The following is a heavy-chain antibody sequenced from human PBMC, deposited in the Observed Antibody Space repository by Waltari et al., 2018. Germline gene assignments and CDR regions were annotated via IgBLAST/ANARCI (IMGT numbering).Heavy chain of an antibody. CDR3: ARAGFDHQSSGYGMDV. CDR1: GFTFSDVY. Sequence: QVQLVESGGRFVKPGGSLRLSCAAPGFTFSDVYLFWIRQVPGRGLEGVAYMSSTREIIYYADSVRGRFTISRDNARKSLYLDMNSLRAEDTAVYYCARAGFDHQSSGYGMDVWGQGTTVTVSS. J-gene: IGHJ6*02. CDR2: MSSTREII. V-gene: IGHV3-11*01. D-gene: IGHD3-22*01.